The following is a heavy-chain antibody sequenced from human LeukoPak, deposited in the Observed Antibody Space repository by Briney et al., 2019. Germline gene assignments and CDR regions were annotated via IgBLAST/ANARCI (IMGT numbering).Heavy chain of an antibody. CDR3: ARGALLWFGGGFDY. Sequence: GASVKVSCKASGGTFSSYAISWVRQAPGQGLEWMGGIIPIFGTANYAQKFQGRVTMTRNTSISTAYMELSSLRSEDTAVYYCARGALLWFGGGFDYWGQGTLVTVSS. J-gene: IGHJ4*02. CDR1: GGTFSSYA. CDR2: IIPIFGTA. D-gene: IGHD3-10*01. V-gene: IGHV1-69*05.